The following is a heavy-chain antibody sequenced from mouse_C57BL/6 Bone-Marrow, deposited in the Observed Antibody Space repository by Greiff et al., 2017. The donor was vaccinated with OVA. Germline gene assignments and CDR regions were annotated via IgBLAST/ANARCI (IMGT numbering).Heavy chain of an antibody. J-gene: IGHJ3*01. V-gene: IGHV1-76*01. Sequence: QVQLQQSGAELVRPGASVKLSCKASGYTFTDYYLNWVKQRPGQGLEWIARIYPGSGTTYYNEKFKGKATLTAEKSSSTAYMQLSSLTSEDSAVYFCARIGWLLPFAYWGQGTLVTVSA. CDR3: ARIGWLLPFAY. CDR1: GYTFTDYY. CDR2: IYPGSGTT. D-gene: IGHD2-3*01.